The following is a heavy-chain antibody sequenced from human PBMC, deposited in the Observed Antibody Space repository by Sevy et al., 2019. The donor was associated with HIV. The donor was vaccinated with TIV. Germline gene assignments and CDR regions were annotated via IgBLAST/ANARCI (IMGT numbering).Heavy chain of an antibody. CDR1: GFTFSTYA. Sequence: GGSLRLSCTASGFTFSTYAMNWVRQAPGKGLEWVAIIWSDGAYQYHGNSVKGRFTISRGNSKNTLYLQMNSLRVEDTAVYYCARGGYYDVNAAYYALDAWGQGTLVTVSS. D-gene: IGHD3-10*02. J-gene: IGHJ5*02. V-gene: IGHV3-33*01. CDR3: ARGGYYDVNAAYYALDA. CDR2: IWSDGAYQ.